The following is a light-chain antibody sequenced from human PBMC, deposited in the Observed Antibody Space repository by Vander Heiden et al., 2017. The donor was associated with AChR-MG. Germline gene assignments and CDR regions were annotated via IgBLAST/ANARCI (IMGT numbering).Light chain of an antibody. J-gene: IGKJ2*02. Sequence: IQMNQSPSSLSASVGDRVTITCRASQSISSYLNWYQQKPGKAPKLLIYAASSLQSGVPSRFSGSGSGTDFTLTISSLQSEDFASYYCQQSYSTPRTFGQGTKLEIK. CDR1: QSISSY. CDR3: QQSYSTPRT. CDR2: AAS. V-gene: IGKV1-39*01.